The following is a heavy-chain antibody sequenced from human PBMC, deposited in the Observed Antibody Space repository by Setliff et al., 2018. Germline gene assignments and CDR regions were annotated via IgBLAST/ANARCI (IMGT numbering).Heavy chain of an antibody. CDR1: GGSFSAYY. V-gene: IGHV4-34*01. CDR2: INQSGST. D-gene: IGHD1-26*01. Sequence: SETLSLTCAVSGGSFSAYYWRWIRQAPGKGLEWIGEINQSGSTNYNPSLKSRVTMSVDASKKQFSLKLTSVTAADTAVYYCAIFIVGLDAFDTWGQGTMVTVSS. J-gene: IGHJ3*02. CDR3: AIFIVGLDAFDT.